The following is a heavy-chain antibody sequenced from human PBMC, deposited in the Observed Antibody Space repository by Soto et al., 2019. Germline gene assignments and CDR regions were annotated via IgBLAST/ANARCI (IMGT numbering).Heavy chain of an antibody. CDR3: ATRTDYYYGSGSLGGMDV. D-gene: IGHD3-10*01. V-gene: IGHV4-31*03. CDR1: GGSISSGSYY. CDR2: IYYSGSN. Sequence: QVQLQESGPGLVKPSQTLSLTCTVSGGSISSGSYYWSWIRQLPGKGLEWIGYIYYSGSNYYNPSLKSRVTISVDTSKNQFSLKLNSVTAADTAVYYCATRTDYYYGSGSLGGMDVWGQGTTVTVSS. J-gene: IGHJ6*02.